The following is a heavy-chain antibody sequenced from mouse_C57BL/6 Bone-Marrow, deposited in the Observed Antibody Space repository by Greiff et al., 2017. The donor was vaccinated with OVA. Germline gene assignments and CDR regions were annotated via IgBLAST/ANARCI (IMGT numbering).Heavy chain of an antibody. CDR3: ARMAYYSNSNYFDN. CDR2: IWSGGSP. Sequence: QVQLQQSGPGLVQPSQSLSITCTVSGFSLTNYGVHWVRQSPGKGLEWLGAIWSGGSPDYNAAFISRLSISKDNSENQVFFKMNSLQADDTAIYYCARMAYYSNSNYFDNWGQGTTLTVSS. CDR1: GFSLTNYG. D-gene: IGHD2-5*01. V-gene: IGHV2-2*01. J-gene: IGHJ2*01.